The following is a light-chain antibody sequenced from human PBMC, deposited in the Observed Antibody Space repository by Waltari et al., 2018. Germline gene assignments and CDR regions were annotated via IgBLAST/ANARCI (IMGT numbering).Light chain of an antibody. J-gene: IGKJ2*01. CDR2: WAS. CDR3: QQYYTSPYT. V-gene: IGKV4-1*01. CDR1: QRVLYSSNNKKY. Sequence: DIVMTQCPDSLAVSLGERATINSNSSQRVLYSSNNKKYLAWYQQKPGQPPKLLIYWASTRESGVPDRFSGSGSGTDFTLSISSLQAEDVAVYYCQQYYTSPYTFGQGTKLEIK.